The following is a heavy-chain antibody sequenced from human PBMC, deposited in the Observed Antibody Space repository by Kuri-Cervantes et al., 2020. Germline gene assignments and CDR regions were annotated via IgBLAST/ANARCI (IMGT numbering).Heavy chain of an antibody. V-gene: IGHV3-15*01. CDR2: IKSKTDGGTT. CDR1: GFTFSNAW. CDR3: ARGSYYYYGMDV. Sequence: GGSLRLSCAASGFTFSNAWMSWVRQAPGKGLEWVGRIKSKTDGGTTDYAAPVKGRFTISRDDSKNTLYLQMNSLKTEDTAVYYSARGSYYYYGMDVWGQGTTVTVSS. J-gene: IGHJ6*02.